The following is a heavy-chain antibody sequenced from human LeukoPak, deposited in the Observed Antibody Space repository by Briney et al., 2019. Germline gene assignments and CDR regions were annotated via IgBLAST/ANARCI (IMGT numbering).Heavy chain of an antibody. D-gene: IGHD3-16*01. CDR2: INPNSGGT. CDR1: GYTFTSYG. V-gene: IGHV1-2*02. CDR3: ARVRVGEDLDY. J-gene: IGHJ4*02. Sequence: EASVKVSCKASGYTFTSYGISWVRQAPGQGLEWMGWINPNSGGTNYAQKFQGRVTMTRDASISAAYMELSRLTSDDTAVYYCARVRVGEDLDYWGQGTLVTVSS.